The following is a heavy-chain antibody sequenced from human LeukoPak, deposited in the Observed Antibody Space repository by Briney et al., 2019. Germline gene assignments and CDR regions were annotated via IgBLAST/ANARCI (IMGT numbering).Heavy chain of an antibody. CDR2: ISAYNGNT. Sequence: SVKVSCKASGYTFTSYGISWVRQAPGQGLEWMGWISAYNGNTNYAQKLQGRVTMTTDTSTSTAYMELRSLRSDDTAVYYCARDGEYIDGGIQKDYWGQGTLVTVSS. D-gene: IGHD5-18*01. CDR1: GYTFTSYG. V-gene: IGHV1-18*01. CDR3: ARDGEYIDGGIQKDY. J-gene: IGHJ4*02.